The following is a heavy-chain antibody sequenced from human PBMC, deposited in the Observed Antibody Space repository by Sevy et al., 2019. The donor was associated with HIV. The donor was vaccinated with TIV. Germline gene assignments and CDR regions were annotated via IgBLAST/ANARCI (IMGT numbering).Heavy chain of an antibody. CDR3: ARDPLSTLFDASDI. CDR1: GFTFSSYS. D-gene: IGHD2-15*01. J-gene: IGHJ3*02. Sequence: GGSLRLSCAASGFTFSSYSMNWVRQAPGKGLEWVSFISGLSNYIYYAESVKGRFTISRDNAKNSVYLQMNSLRAEDTALYYCARDPLSTLFDASDIWGQGTMVTVSS. V-gene: IGHV3-21*01. CDR2: ISGLSNYI.